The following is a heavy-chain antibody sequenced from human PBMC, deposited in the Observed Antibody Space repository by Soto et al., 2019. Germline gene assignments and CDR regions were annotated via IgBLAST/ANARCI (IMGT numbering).Heavy chain of an antibody. CDR3: ARGQWLGPFAFDI. CDR2: IYISSSTI. J-gene: IGHJ3*02. Sequence: EVQLVESGGGLVQPGGSLRLSCAASGFTFSSYSMNWVRQAPGKGLEWVSYIYISSSTIYYADSVKGRFTISRDNAKNSLYLQMNSLRDEDTAGYYCARGQWLGPFAFDIWGQGTMVTVSS. V-gene: IGHV3-48*02. CDR1: GFTFSSYS. D-gene: IGHD6-19*01.